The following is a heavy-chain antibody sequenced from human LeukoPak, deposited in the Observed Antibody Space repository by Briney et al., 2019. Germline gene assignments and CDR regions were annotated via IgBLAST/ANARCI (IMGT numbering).Heavy chain of an antibody. V-gene: IGHV3-48*02. Sequence: GGSLRLSCAASGFTFSSYSMNWVRQAPGKGLEWVSYISSRSDTIYYADSVKGRFTMSRDNAKNSLYLQMNSLKDEDTAVYYCARYCSGGACYSDYWGQGTLVTVSS. CDR2: ISSRSDTI. CDR3: ARYCSGGACYSDY. D-gene: IGHD2-15*01. CDR1: GFTFSSYS. J-gene: IGHJ4*02.